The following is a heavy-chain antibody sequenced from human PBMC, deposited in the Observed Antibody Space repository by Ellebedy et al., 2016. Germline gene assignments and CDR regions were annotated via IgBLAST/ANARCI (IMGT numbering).Heavy chain of an antibody. CDR2: ISGSGDSK. CDR1: GFAFSDSA. CDR3: AKDSRTARDAFDI. V-gene: IGHV3-23*01. D-gene: IGHD4-17*01. Sequence: GESLKISCAGSGFAFSDSAMSWVRQAPGGGLEWVSSISGSGDSKDYADSVKGRFTISRDNSKRTLYLQMNSLSGEDTAVYYCAKDSRTARDAFDIWGQGTMVTVSS. J-gene: IGHJ3*02.